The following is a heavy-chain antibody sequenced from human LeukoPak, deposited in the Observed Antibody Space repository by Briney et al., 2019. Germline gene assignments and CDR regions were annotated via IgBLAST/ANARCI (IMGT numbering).Heavy chain of an antibody. Sequence: PGGSLRLSSAVSVITFSNYGMSWVRQAPGKGLEWVAGISESGGNTNYADSVKGRFTISRDNPKNTLYLQMNSLRAEDTAVYFCAKRGVVIRVILVGFQKQTYYFDSWGQGALVTVSS. D-gene: IGHD3-22*01. CDR3: AKRGVVIRVILVGFQKQTYYFDS. V-gene: IGHV3-23*01. J-gene: IGHJ4*02. CDR2: ISESGGNT. CDR1: VITFSNYG.